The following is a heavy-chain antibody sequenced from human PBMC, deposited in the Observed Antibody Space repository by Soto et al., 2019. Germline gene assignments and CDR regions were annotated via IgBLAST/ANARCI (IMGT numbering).Heavy chain of an antibody. J-gene: IGHJ4*02. CDR1: GGSLRGYY. CDR2: INHSGST. CDR3: ARWVNSGDYAVGYFDY. Sequence: PSENPSLPFAGYGGSLRGYYWGWVPQPPGKGLEWIGEINHSGSTNYNPSLKSRVTISVDTSKNQFSLKLSSVTAADTAVYYCARWVNSGDYAVGYFDYWGQGTLVTVSS. D-gene: IGHD4-17*01. V-gene: IGHV4-34*01.